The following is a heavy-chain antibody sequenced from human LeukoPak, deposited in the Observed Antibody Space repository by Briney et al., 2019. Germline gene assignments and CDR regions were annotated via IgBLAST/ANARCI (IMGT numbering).Heavy chain of an antibody. CDR1: GFTFSNYA. Sequence: GGSLRLSCAGSGFTFSNYAMIWVRQAPGKGLEWVSAIGGRGTNTFYADSVKGRFTISRDNSKNTLYLQMNSLRAEDTAVYYCANRQLWSPSHWGQGTLVTVSS. CDR3: ANRQLWSPSH. D-gene: IGHD5-18*01. CDR2: IGGRGTNT. V-gene: IGHV3-23*01. J-gene: IGHJ4*02.